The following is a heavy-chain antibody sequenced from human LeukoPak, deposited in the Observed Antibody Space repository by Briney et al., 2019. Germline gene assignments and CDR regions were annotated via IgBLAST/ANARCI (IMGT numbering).Heavy chain of an antibody. CDR2: IYYSGST. J-gene: IGHJ4*02. Sequence: SSETLSLTCTVSGGSISSGDYYWSWIRQPPGKGLEWIGYIYYSGSTYYNQSLKSRVTISVDTSKNQFSLKLSSVTAADTAVYYCARATWELLHFDYWGQGTRVTVSS. D-gene: IGHD1-26*01. CDR1: GGSISSGDYY. CDR3: ARATWELLHFDY. V-gene: IGHV4-30-4*08.